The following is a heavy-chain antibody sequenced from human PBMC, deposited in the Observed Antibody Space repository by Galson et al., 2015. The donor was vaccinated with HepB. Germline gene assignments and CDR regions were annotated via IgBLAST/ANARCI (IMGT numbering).Heavy chain of an antibody. V-gene: IGHV3-23*01. J-gene: IGHJ3*02. CDR2: ISGSGGST. D-gene: IGHD3-3*01. CDR1: GFTFSSYA. CDR3: AKGFPIPVLRFLEWSNDAFEI. Sequence: SLRLSCAASGFTFSSYAMSWVRQAPGKGLEWVSAISGSGGSTYYADSVKGRFTISRDNSKNTLYLQMNSLRAEDTAVYYCAKGFPIPVLRFLEWSNDAFEIWGQGTMVTVSS.